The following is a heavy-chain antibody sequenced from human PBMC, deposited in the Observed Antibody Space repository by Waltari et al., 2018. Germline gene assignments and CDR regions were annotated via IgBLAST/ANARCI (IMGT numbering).Heavy chain of an antibody. CDR3: AREWGVMVGTAGYYFDY. J-gene: IGHJ4*02. D-gene: IGHD2-15*01. CDR2: ISSGSSYI. Sequence: EVQLVGSGGGLVKPGGSLRLACAASGFTFSSYTMNWVRQAPGKGLEVVSSISSGSSYIYYADAVKCRFTISRDNAKNSLYLQMNSLRAEDTAVYYCAREWGVMVGTAGYYFDYWGQGTLVTVSS. V-gene: IGHV3-21*01. CDR1: GFTFSSYT.